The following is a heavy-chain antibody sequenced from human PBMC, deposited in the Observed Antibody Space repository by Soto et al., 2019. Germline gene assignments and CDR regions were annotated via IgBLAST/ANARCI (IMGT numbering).Heavy chain of an antibody. CDR3: ARAASPFRDVTGGGHYIYDMDV. CDR1: AVTFGDYY. CDR2: ISTTGDTI. D-gene: IGHD2-21*02. Sequence: PGGSLRLSCADSAVTFGDYYMSWIRQAPGKGLEWVSYISTTGDTIYYADSVKGRFTVSRDNAEKSLYLQMNSLRPEDTAVYFCARAASPFRDVTGGGHYIYDMDVWGQGTTVTVSS. V-gene: IGHV3-11*01. J-gene: IGHJ6*03.